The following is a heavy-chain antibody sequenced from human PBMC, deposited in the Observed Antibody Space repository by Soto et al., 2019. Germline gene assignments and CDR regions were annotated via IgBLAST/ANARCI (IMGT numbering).Heavy chain of an antibody. CDR3: ARGYGSGWPFYGY. CDR2: INHSGSA. D-gene: IGHD6-25*01. Sequence: QVLLQLWGEGLLKPSETLSLTCAVYGGSLNGYYWSWIRQPPGKGLEWIGEINHSGSANYNPSLKSRVTISLDTSKKQFSLKLNSVTAADTATYYCARGYGSGWPFYGYWGQGTPVTVSS. V-gene: IGHV4-34*01. CDR1: GGSLNGYY. J-gene: IGHJ4*02.